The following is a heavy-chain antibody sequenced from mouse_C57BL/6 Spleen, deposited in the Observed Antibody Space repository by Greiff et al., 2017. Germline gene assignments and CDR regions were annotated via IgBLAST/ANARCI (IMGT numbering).Heavy chain of an antibody. CDR3: TRAIYDGYYGFDY. V-gene: IGHV5-9-1*02. J-gene: IGHJ2*01. D-gene: IGHD2-3*01. Sequence: EVKLVESGEGLVKPGGSLKLSCAASGFTFSSYAMSWVRQTPEKRLGWVAYISSGGDYIYYADTVKGRVTISRDNARNTLYLQMSSLKSEDTAMDYCTRAIYDGYYGFDYWGQGTTLTVSS. CDR2: ISSGGDYI. CDR1: GFTFSSYA.